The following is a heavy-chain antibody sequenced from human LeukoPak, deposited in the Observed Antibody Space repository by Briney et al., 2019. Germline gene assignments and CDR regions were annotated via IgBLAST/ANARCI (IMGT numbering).Heavy chain of an antibody. CDR3: ARDRRGEKDFDV. CDR2: IYADGHT. V-gene: IGHV3-53*04. CDR1: GISVSNDY. Sequence: GGSLRLSCAASGISVSNDYMSWVRQAPGKGLEWVSAIYADGHTRDAASVKGRFSISRHNSKNTVYLQMDNLRPEDTAVYYCARDRRGEKDFDVWGPGTMVTVSS. J-gene: IGHJ3*01.